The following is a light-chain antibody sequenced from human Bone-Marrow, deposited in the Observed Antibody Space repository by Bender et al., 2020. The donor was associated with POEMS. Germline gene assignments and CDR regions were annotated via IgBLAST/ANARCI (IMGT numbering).Light chain of an antibody. CDR1: SSDVGNYDF. CDR2: EGS. V-gene: IGLV2-23*03. CDR3: CSYAGSSTFVV. Sequence: QSALTQPASVSGSPGQSITISCTGTSSDVGNYDFVSWYQHHPGKAPKLMIYEGSKRPSGVSNRFSGSKSGNTASLTISGLQAEDEADYYCCSYAGSSTFVVFGGGTKLPVL. J-gene: IGLJ2*01.